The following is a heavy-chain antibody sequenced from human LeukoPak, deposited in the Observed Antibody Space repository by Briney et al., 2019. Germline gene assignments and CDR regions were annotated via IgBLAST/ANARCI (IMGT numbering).Heavy chain of an antibody. Sequence: PSETLSLTCAVSGYSISSGYYWGWIRQPPGKGLEWIGSIYHSGSTYYTPSLKSRVTISVDTSKNQFSLKLSSVTAADTAVYYCVRGVTYYDFWSGHQPDSYYMDVWGKGTTVTVSS. CDR1: GYSISSGYY. D-gene: IGHD3-3*01. J-gene: IGHJ6*03. V-gene: IGHV4-38-2*01. CDR3: VRGVTYYDFWSGHQPDSYYMDV. CDR2: IYHSGST.